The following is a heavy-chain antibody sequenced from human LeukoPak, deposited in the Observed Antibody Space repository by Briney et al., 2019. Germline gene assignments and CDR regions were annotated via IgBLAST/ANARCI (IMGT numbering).Heavy chain of an antibody. Sequence: GGSLRLSCAASGFTFDDYAMHWVRQAPGKGLEWVSGISWNSGSIGYADSVKDRFTISRDNAKNSLYLQMNSLRAEDTALYYCARELTTFDYWGQGTLVTVSS. CDR2: ISWNSGSI. CDR1: GFTFDDYA. CDR3: ARELTTFDY. J-gene: IGHJ4*02. D-gene: IGHD1-26*01. V-gene: IGHV3-9*01.